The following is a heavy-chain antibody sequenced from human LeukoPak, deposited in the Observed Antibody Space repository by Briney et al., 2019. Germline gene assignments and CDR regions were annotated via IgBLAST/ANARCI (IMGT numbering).Heavy chain of an antibody. CDR1: GFTFSSYA. Sequence: PGGSLRLSCAASGFTFSSYAMHWVRQAPGKGLEWVAVISYDGSNKYYADSVKGRFTISRDNSKNTLYLQMNSLRAEDTAVYYCARGRVYSSGYYYIDYWGQGTLVTVSS. V-gene: IGHV3-30*04. D-gene: IGHD3-22*01. J-gene: IGHJ4*02. CDR3: ARGRVYSSGYYYIDY. CDR2: ISYDGSNK.